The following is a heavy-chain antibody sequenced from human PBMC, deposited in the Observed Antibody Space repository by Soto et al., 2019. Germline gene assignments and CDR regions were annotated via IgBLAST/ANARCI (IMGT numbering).Heavy chain of an antibody. CDR1: GFTFSSYW. D-gene: IGHD3-10*01. CDR3: ARDTGNPSYYYYGMDV. Sequence: LRLSCAASGFTFSSYWMSWVRQAPGKGLEWVANIKQDGSEKYYVDSVKGRFTISRDNAKNSLYLQMNSLRAEDTAVYYCARDTGNPSYYYYGMDVWGQGTTVTVSS. CDR2: IKQDGSEK. J-gene: IGHJ6*02. V-gene: IGHV3-7*03.